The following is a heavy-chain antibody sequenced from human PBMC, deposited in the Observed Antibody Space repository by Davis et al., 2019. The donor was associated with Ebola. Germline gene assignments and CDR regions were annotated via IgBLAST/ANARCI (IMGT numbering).Heavy chain of an antibody. D-gene: IGHD3-9*01. CDR3: ARAPNYDVLTGTSTYYLDD. CDR1: LSSFPPSF. CDR2: ISGFNTNT. J-gene: IGHJ4*02. V-gene: IGHV1-18*04. Sequence: ASVKVSCLSSLSSFPPSFLLWVRQAPGLGLEWMGWISGFNTNTNFAQKFQGRVTVSKDTSTNTAYMDLRSLTSDDTAIYYCARAPNYDVLTGTSTYYLDDWGQGTMVTVSS.